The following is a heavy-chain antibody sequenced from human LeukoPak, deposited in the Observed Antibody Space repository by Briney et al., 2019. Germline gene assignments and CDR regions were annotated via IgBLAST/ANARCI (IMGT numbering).Heavy chain of an antibody. CDR3: ARDFDHRFLEWYGNFDY. CDR1: GFTFSSYA. D-gene: IGHD3-3*01. Sequence: GGSLRLSCAASGFTFSSYAMHWVRQAPGKGLEWVAVISYDGSNKYYADSVKGRFTIPRDNSKNTLYLQMNSLRAEDTAVYYCARDFDHRFLEWYGNFDYWGQGTLVTVSS. J-gene: IGHJ4*02. V-gene: IGHV3-30-3*01. CDR2: ISYDGSNK.